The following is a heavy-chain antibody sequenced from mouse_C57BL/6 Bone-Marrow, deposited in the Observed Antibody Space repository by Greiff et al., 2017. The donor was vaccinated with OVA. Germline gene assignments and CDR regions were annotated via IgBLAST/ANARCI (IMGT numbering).Heavy chain of an antibody. J-gene: IGHJ4*01. Sequence: VQLQQSGPELVKPGASVKISCKASGYTFTDYYMNWVKQSHGKSLEWIGDINPNNGGTSYNQKFKGKATLTVDKSSSTAYMERRSLTSEDSAVYYCARGWLLRAMDYWGQGTSVTVSS. D-gene: IGHD2-3*01. CDR2: INPNNGGT. CDR1: GYTFTDYY. CDR3: ARGWLLRAMDY. V-gene: IGHV1-26*01.